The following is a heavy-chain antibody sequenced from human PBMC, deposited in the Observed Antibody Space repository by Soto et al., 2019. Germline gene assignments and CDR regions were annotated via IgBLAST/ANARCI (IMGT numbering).Heavy chain of an antibody. V-gene: IGHV1-24*01. CDR3: ATDTKYAAVAGYWYFDY. D-gene: IGHD6-19*01. Sequence: GASVKVSCKVSGYTLTELSMHWVRQAPGKRLEWMGGFDPEDGETIYAQKFQGRVTMTEDTSTDTAYMELSSLRSEDTAVYYCATDTKYAAVAGYWYFDYWGQGTLVTVSS. J-gene: IGHJ4*02. CDR1: GYTLTELS. CDR2: FDPEDGET.